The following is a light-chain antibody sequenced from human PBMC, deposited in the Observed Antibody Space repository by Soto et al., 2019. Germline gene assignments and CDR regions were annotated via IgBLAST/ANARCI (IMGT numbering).Light chain of an antibody. CDR1: KLGNKY. CDR2: EDV. V-gene: IGLV3-1*01. CDR3: QAWDSGTVV. J-gene: IGLJ1*01. Sequence: SYELTQPPSVSVLPGQTATITCSGHKLGNKYVSWYQQRPGQSPILVIYEDVQRPSGIPDRFSGSTSGNTATLTISGAQFVDDGDYFCQAWDSGTVVFGSATKLTVL.